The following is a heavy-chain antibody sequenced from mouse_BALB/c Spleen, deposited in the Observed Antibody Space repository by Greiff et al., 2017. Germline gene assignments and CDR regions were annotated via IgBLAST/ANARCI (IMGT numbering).Heavy chain of an antibody. Sequence: VQLQQSGAELAKPGASVKMSCKASGYTFTSYWMHWVKQRPGQGLEWIGYINPSTGYTEYNQKFKDKATLTADKSSSTAYMQLSSLTSEDSAVYYCARSDFHYYGSSYDYFDYWGQGTTLTVSS. V-gene: IGHV1-7*01. CDR2: INPSTGYT. CDR3: ARSDFHYYGSSYDYFDY. D-gene: IGHD1-1*01. CDR1: GYTFTSYW. J-gene: IGHJ2*01.